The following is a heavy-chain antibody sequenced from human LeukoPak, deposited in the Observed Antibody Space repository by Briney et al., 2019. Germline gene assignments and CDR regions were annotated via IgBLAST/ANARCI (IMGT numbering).Heavy chain of an antibody. CDR3: AKDLDMVRGVNYYYDSSGYYYP. V-gene: IGHV3-11*01. Sequence: GGSLRLSCAASGFTFSDYYMSWIRQAPGKGLEWVSYISSSGSTIYYADSVKGRFTISRDNSKNTLYLQMNSLRAEDTAVYYCAKDLDMVRGVNYYYDSSGYYYPWGQGTLVTVSS. CDR2: ISSSGSTI. J-gene: IGHJ4*02. D-gene: IGHD3-22*01. CDR1: GFTFSDYY.